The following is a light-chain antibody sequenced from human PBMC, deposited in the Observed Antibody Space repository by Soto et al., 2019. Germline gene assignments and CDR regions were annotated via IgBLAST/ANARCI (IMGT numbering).Light chain of an antibody. CDR3: SSYTSSSIIYV. CDR1: SSDVGGYNY. Sequence: QSALTQPASGSGSPGQSITISCTGTSSDVGGYNYVSWYQQHPGKAPKLMIYDVSNRPSGVSNRFSGSKSGNTASLAISGLQAEDEADYYCSSYTSSSIIYVFGTGTKVTVL. V-gene: IGLV2-14*01. CDR2: DVS. J-gene: IGLJ1*01.